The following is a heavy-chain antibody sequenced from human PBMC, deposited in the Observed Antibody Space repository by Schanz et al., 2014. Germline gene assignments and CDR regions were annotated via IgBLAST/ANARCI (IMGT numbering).Heavy chain of an antibody. CDR3: VKDLQRELLRDDHYYGMDV. Sequence: EVHLLESGGGLVQPGGSLRLSCAASGFTFSNHALSWVRQAPGKGLEWVSGIGGSGDSTHYADSVKGRFTTSRDNSKNTMYLQMNSLRAEDTAVYYCVKDLQRELLRDDHYYGMDVWGQGTTVTVSS. CDR1: GFTFSNHA. V-gene: IGHV3-23*01. CDR2: IGGSGDST. D-gene: IGHD1-26*01. J-gene: IGHJ6*02.